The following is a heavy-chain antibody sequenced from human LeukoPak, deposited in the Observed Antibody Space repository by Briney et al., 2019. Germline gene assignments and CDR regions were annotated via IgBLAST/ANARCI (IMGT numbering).Heavy chain of an antibody. CDR1: GYTFTGYY. D-gene: IGHD1-26*01. J-gene: IGHJ4*02. V-gene: IGHV1-2*02. Sequence: ASVKVSCKASGYTFTGYYMHWVRQAPGQGLEWMGWINPNSGGTNYAQKFQGRVTMTRDTSISTAYMERSRLRSDDTAVYYCASHNGNYLNAPDYWGQGTLVTVSS. CDR2: INPNSGGT. CDR3: ASHNGNYLNAPDY.